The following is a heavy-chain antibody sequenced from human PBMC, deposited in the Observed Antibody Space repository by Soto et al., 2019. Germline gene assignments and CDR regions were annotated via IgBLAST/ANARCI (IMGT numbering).Heavy chain of an antibody. J-gene: IGHJ4*02. CDR1: GFTFSSYA. V-gene: IGHV3-23*01. CDR3: AKAGEYCGGDCYLVIEDYPEYYFDY. CDR2: ISGSGGST. Sequence: PGGSLRLSCAASGFTFSSYAMSWVRQAPGKGLEWVSAISGSGGSTYYADSVKGRFTISRDNSKNTLYLQMNSLRAEDTAVYYCAKAGEYCGGDCYLVIEDYPEYYFDYWGQGTLVTVSS. D-gene: IGHD2-21*02.